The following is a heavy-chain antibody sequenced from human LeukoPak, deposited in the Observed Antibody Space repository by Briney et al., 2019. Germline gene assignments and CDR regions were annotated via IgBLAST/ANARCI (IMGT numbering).Heavy chain of an antibody. J-gene: IGHJ5*02. CDR1: GYTFTSYA. Sequence: ASVKVSCKASGYTFTSYAMNWVRQAPGQGLEWMGWINPNSGGTNYAQKFQGRVTMTRDTSISTAYMELSRLRSNDTAVYYCARARITMVRGVKDNWFDPWGQGTLVTVSS. CDR2: INPNSGGT. V-gene: IGHV1-2*02. CDR3: ARARITMVRGVKDNWFDP. D-gene: IGHD3-10*01.